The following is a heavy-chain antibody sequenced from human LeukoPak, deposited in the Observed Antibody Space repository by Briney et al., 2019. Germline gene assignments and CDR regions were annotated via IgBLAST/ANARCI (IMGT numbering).Heavy chain of an antibody. CDR2: IYYSGTT. D-gene: IGHD3-22*01. CDR3: ARLLDNDSSGDPDTFDM. Sequence: PSETLSLTCSVFAGSMRSHYWSWIRQPPGKGLEWMGFIYYSGTTRYKSSLQSRVTISADTSKNQFSLKLTSVTAADTAVYYCARLLDNDSSGDPDTFDMWGQGTMVTVSS. CDR1: AGSMRSHY. J-gene: IGHJ3*02. V-gene: IGHV4-59*11.